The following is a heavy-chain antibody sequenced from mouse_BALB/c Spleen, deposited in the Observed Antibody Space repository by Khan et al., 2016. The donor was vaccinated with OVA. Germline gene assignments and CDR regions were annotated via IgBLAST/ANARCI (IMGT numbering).Heavy chain of an antibody. CDR3: ARDGSHYNYAMDY. CDR2: ISSSGST. D-gene: IGHD2-3*01. J-gene: IGHJ4*01. V-gene: IGHV3-2*02. Sequence: SGPGLVKPSQSLSLTCTVTGYSITSDYAWNWIRQFPGNKLEWMGYISSSGSTNYNPALKSRISITRDTSKNQFFLQLNSVTTEDTATYYCARDGSHYNYAMDYWGQGTSVTVSS. CDR1: GYSITSDYA.